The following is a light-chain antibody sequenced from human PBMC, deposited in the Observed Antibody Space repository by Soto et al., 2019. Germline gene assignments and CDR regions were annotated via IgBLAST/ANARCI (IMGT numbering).Light chain of an antibody. V-gene: IGKV3-15*01. CDR2: GAS. CDR1: QSISDT. J-gene: IGKJ1*01. Sequence: EILMTQSPSTLAVSPGGRAPLSCRASQSISDTLEWYQQKPGQAPRLLIHGASTRAPGFPARFSGSGSGTDFTLTISSLQSEDFEVYYCQQYDNWPWTFGQGTKVDIK. CDR3: QQYDNWPWT.